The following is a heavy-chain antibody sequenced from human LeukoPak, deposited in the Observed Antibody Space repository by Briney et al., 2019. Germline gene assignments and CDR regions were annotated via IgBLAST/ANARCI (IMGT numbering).Heavy chain of an antibody. Sequence: GASVKVSCKASGYTFTSYGISWVRQAPGQGLEWMGWISAYNGNTNYAQKLQGRVTMTTDTSTSTAYMELRSLRSEDTAVYYCARAEESIPAAGYYYYYMDVWGKGTTVTISS. J-gene: IGHJ6*03. CDR1: GYTFTSYG. D-gene: IGHD6-13*01. V-gene: IGHV1-18*01. CDR3: ARAEESIPAAGYYYYYMDV. CDR2: ISAYNGNT.